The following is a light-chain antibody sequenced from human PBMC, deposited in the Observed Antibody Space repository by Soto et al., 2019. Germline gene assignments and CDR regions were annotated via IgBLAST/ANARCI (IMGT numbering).Light chain of an antibody. Sequence: QSALTQPASVSEFPGQSVTISSIGTRSDVGAYNYVSWYQQHPGNAPKLIIVDVNSRPSGISNRFSGFTSGNTASLTVSGRQADDEADDYCSSFTVRNTQVFGGGTKLTVL. CDR3: SSFTVRNTQV. CDR2: DVN. J-gene: IGLJ2*01. V-gene: IGLV2-14*03. CDR1: RSDVGAYNY.